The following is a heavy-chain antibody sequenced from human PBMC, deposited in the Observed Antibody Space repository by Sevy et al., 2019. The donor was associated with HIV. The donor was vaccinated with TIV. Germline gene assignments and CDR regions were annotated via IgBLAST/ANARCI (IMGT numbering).Heavy chain of an antibody. CDR2: FDPEDGET. CDR3: AATKDYYESSGPPFDY. CDR1: GYTLNKLS. Sequence: ASAKVSCKVSGYTLNKLSMHWVRQAPGKGLEWMGSFDPEDGETFYAQKFQGRVTMTEDTSTDTAYMELSSLRSEDTAVYYCAATKDYYESSGPPFDYWGQGTLVTVSS. J-gene: IGHJ4*02. V-gene: IGHV1-24*01. D-gene: IGHD3-22*01.